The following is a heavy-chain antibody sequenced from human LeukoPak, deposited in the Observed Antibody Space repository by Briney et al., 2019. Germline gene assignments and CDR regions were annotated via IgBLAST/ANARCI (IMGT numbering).Heavy chain of an antibody. J-gene: IGHJ4*02. CDR1: GGTFSSYA. CDR2: IIPIFATA. D-gene: IGHD6-19*01. Sequence: RASVKVSCKASGGTFSSYAISWVRQAPGQGLEWMGGIIPIFATANYAQKFQGRVTITADESTSTAYMELSSLRSEDTAVYYCARGSGWDPWDYWGQGTLVTVSS. V-gene: IGHV1-69*13. CDR3: ARGSGWDPWDY.